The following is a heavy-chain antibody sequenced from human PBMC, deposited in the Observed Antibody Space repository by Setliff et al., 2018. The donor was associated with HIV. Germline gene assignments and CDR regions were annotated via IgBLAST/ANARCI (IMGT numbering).Heavy chain of an antibody. Sequence: SETLSLTCAVYGGSFSGYHWNWIRQFPGKGPEWIGEINHTGNTQYNPSLKSRVTMSEETSKNQFSLKLKSVTAADTAIYFCARGKGGLVGPAEFDYWGPGTLVTVSS. V-gene: IGHV4-34*01. CDR3: ARGKGGLVGPAEFDY. CDR2: INHTGNT. J-gene: IGHJ4*02. CDR1: GGSFSGYH. D-gene: IGHD1-26*01.